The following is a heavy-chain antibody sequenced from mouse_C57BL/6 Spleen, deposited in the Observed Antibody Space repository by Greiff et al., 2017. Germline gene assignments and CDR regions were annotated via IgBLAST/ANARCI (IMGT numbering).Heavy chain of an antibody. CDR2: ISNKANGYTT. CDR3: ARAYGSSYWYFGV. CDR1: GFTFTDYY. D-gene: IGHD1-1*01. J-gene: IGHJ1*03. Sequence: EVQVVESGGGLVQPGGSLSLSCAASGFTFTDYYMSWVRQPPGQALEWLGFISNKANGYTTEYSVSVKGRFTIYRDNSQSILYLQMNALRAEDSATDYCARAYGSSYWYFGVWGTGTTVTVSS. V-gene: IGHV7-3*01.